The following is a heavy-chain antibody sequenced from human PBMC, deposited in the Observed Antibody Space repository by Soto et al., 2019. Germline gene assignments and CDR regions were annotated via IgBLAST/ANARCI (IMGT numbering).Heavy chain of an antibody. CDR3: AKGVTSPPAVGTVTGISGYFDY. V-gene: IGHV3-30*18. J-gene: IGHJ4*02. CDR1: GFTFSSYG. D-gene: IGHD4-17*01. Sequence: QVQLVESGGGVVQPGRSLRLSCAASGFTFSSYGMHWVRQAPGKGLEWVAVISYDGSKKYYADSVKGRFTISRDNSKNTLYLHMNSLRAEDTAVYYCAKGVTSPPAVGTVTGISGYFDYWGQGTRVTVSS. CDR2: ISYDGSKK.